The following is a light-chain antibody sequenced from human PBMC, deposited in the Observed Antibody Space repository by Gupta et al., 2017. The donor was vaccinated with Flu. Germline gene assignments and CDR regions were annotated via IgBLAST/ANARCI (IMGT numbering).Light chain of an antibody. Sequence: DDVMSQSPVSLPVTLGPTDSLSCRSSQGRVYGDGNTYLHWFQQRPGQSPRRLIYLVSYRDSGVPDRFSGSGSGTDFTLEISRVEAEDAGVYFCMQGAHWPWAFGQGTTVEIK. V-gene: IGKV2-30*01. CDR3: MQGAHWPWA. J-gene: IGKJ1*01. CDR1: QGRVYGDGNTY. CDR2: LVS.